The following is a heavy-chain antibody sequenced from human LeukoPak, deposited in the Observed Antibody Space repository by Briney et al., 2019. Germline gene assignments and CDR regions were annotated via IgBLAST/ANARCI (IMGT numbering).Heavy chain of an antibody. CDR1: GFTFDDYA. J-gene: IGHJ5*02. V-gene: IGHV3-9*01. D-gene: IGHD6-19*01. Sequence: PGGSLRLSCAASGFTFDDYAMHWVRQAPGKGLEWVSGISWNSGSIGYADSVKGLFTISRDNAKNSLYRQMYSLRAEDTDLYYCAKGPIPGIAVAGTPLPSWFDPWGQGTVVTVSS. CDR2: ISWNSGSI. CDR3: AKGPIPGIAVAGTPLPSWFDP.